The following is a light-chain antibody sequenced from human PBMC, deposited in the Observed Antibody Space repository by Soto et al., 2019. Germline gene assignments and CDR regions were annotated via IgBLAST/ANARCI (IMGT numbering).Light chain of an antibody. V-gene: IGLV2-14*01. J-gene: IGLJ1*01. CDR2: EVT. CDR3: SSYTGGNPSYV. CDR1: SSDVGAYNS. Sequence: QSVLTQPASVSGSLGQSITISCTGTSSDVGAYNSASWYQQHPGKAPKLMIYEVTIRPSGVSDRFSGSKSGNTASLTVSGLQAEDEADYYCSSYTGGNPSYVFGTGTKVTVL.